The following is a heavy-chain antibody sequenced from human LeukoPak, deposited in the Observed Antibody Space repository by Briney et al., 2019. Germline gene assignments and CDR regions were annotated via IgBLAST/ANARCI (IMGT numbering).Heavy chain of an antibody. CDR3: ARVGIAEDY. Sequence: SETLSLTCTVSGGSISSYYWSWIRQPPGKGLEWIGYIYYSGSTNYNPSLKSRVTISVDTSKDQFSLKLSSVTAADTAVYYCARVGIAEDYWGQGTLVTVSS. V-gene: IGHV4-59*01. CDR2: IYYSGST. CDR1: GGSISSYY. J-gene: IGHJ4*02. D-gene: IGHD6-13*01.